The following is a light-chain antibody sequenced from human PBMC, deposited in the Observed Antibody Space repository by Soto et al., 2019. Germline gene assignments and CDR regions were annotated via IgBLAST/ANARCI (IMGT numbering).Light chain of an antibody. J-gene: IGLJ1*01. CDR3: SSYTSSSTYV. CDR1: SSDVGDYNS. Sequence: QSALTQPASVSGSPGQSITISCTGTSSDVGDYNSVSWYQQYPGKVPKLMIYDVSSRSSGVSNRFSGSKSGNTASLTISGLQAEDEADYYCSSYTSSSTYVFGTGTKLTVL. CDR2: DVS. V-gene: IGLV2-14*01.